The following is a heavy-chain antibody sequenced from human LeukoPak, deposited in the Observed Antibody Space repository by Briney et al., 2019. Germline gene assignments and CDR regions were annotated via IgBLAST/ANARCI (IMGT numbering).Heavy chain of an antibody. Sequence: GGSLRLSCAASGFTFSSYPMHWVRQAPGKGLEWVAVLSNDGGSKYYADSVKGRFAISRDNSKNTLYLQMNSLRAEDTAVYYCARDFFDWLLSYYFYTVDVWGQGTTVTVSS. CDR1: GFTFSSYP. CDR2: LSNDGGSK. J-gene: IGHJ6*02. CDR3: ARDFFDWLLSYYFYTVDV. V-gene: IGHV3-30*09. D-gene: IGHD3-9*01.